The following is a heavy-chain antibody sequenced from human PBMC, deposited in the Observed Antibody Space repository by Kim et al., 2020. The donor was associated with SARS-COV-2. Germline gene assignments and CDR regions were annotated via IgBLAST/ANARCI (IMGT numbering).Heavy chain of an antibody. D-gene: IGHD3-10*01. CDR3: ARGRSSGSYFFATNWFDP. CDR2: MNPNSGNT. J-gene: IGHJ5*02. CDR1: GYTFTSYD. Sequence: ASVKVSCKASGYTFTSYDINWVRQATGQGLEWMGWMNPNSGNTGYAQKFQGRVTMTRNTSISTAYMELSSLRSEDTAVYYCARGRSSGSYFFATNWFDPWGQGTLVTVSS. V-gene: IGHV1-8*01.